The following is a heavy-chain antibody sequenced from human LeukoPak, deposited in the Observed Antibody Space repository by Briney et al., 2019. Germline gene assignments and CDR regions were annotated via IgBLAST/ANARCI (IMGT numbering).Heavy chain of an antibody. V-gene: IGHV3-43*01. J-gene: IGHJ6*03. CDR3: AKDGEVGATGFYYYYMDV. D-gene: IGHD1-26*01. CDR2: VSWDGGST. Sequence: GGSLRLSCAASGFTFDDYTMHWVRQAPGKGLEWVSLVSWDGGSTYYADSVKGRFTISRDNSKNSLYLQMNSLRTEDTALYYCAKDGEVGATGFYYYYMDVWGKGTTVTVSS. CDR1: GFTFDDYT.